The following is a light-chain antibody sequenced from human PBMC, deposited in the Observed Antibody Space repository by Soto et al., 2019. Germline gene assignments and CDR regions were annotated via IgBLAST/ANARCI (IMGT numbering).Light chain of an antibody. CDR1: STDVGGYNY. J-gene: IGLJ1*01. Sequence: QSALTQPASVSGSAGQSITISCTGTSTDVGGYNYVSWYQQHPVKVPKLIIYEVSNRPSGVTIPFSGSKSGNTASLTISGLQAEDEADYDCSSYSFRRPYVCGTGTKFTVL. V-gene: IGLV2-14*01. CDR2: EVS. CDR3: SSYSFRRPYV.